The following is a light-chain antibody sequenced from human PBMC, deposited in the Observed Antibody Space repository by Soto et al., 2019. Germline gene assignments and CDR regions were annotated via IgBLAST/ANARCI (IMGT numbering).Light chain of an antibody. CDR2: GVN. V-gene: IGLV2-11*01. J-gene: IGLJ1*01. CDR3: CSYVGSDSSFV. CDR1: SNDVGGYNF. Sequence: QSALTQPRSLSGSPGQSVTISCTGTSNDVGGYNFVSWYQQHPGKVPKLIIYGVNIRPSGVPDRFSASKSGITASLTISGLQAEDEADYYCCSYVGSDSSFVFGSGTKVTVL.